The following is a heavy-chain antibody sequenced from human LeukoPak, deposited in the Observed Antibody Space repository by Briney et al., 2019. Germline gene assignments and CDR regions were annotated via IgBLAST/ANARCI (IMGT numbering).Heavy chain of an antibody. J-gene: IGHJ5*02. CDR1: GGSISSYY. Sequence: SETLSLTCTVSGGSISSYYWSWIRQPPGKGLEWIGYIYYSGSTNYNPSLKSRVTISVDTSKNQFSLKLSSVTAADTAVYCCARHWSPDIVVVPAARTWFDPWGQGTLVTVSS. D-gene: IGHD2-2*01. V-gene: IGHV4-59*08. CDR3: ARHWSPDIVVVPAARTWFDP. CDR2: IYYSGST.